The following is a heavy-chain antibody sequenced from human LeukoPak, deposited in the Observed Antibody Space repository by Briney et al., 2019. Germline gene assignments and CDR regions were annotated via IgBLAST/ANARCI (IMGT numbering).Heavy chain of an antibody. Sequence: GGSLRLSCAATGFTFSSYAMSWVRQAPGKGLEWVSAISDSCGTTYYAHSVKGRFTVSTDNSKNTLYLQVNSLRAADTAVYFCAKDVQSWPTYFDYWGQGTLVTVSS. D-gene: IGHD1-1*01. CDR3: AKDVQSWPTYFDY. CDR2: ISDSCGTT. V-gene: IGHV3-23*01. CDR1: GFTFSSYA. J-gene: IGHJ4*02.